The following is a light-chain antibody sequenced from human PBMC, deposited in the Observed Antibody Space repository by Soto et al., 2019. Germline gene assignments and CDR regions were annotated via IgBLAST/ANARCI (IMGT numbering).Light chain of an antibody. CDR3: SSYTSSSPLDV. V-gene: IGLV2-14*01. CDR1: SSDVGGYNY. CDR2: DVS. J-gene: IGLJ1*01. Sequence: HSALTQPASVSGSPGQSITISCTGPSSDVGGYNYVSWYQQHPGKAPKLMIYDVSNRPSGVSNRFSGSKSGNTASLTISGLQAEDEADYYCSSYTSSSPLDVFGTGTKVTVL.